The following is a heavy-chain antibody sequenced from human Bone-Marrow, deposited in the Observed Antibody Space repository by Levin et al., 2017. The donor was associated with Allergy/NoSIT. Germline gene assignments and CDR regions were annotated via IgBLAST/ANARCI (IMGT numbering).Heavy chain of an antibody. CDR1: GGTFSNDA. J-gene: IGHJ6*02. D-gene: IGHD2/OR15-2a*01. CDR3: ARASWCPVIVPPWEMDV. Sequence: WASVKVSCKASGGTFSNDAISWVRQAPGQGLEWVGGFILLFGTANYAQKFQGRVTITADKSTSTAYMEMSSLTSEDTAVYYCARASWCPVIVPPWEMDVWGQGTTVSVSS. CDR2: FILLFGTA. V-gene: IGHV1-69*06.